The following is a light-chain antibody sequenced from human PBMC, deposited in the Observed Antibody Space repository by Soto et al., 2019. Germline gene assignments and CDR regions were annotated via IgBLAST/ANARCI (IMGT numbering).Light chain of an antibody. CDR1: QTVTNNY. CDR2: EAS. Sequence: EIVLTQSPGTLSSSPGERATLSCRASQTVTNNYLAWYQQKPGQAPRLLIYEASRRATGIPDRFSGSGSGTDFTLTISGMEPDDFAVYYCHQCSYSPLTFGGGTKVEIK. J-gene: IGKJ4*01. V-gene: IGKV3-20*01. CDR3: HQCSYSPLT.